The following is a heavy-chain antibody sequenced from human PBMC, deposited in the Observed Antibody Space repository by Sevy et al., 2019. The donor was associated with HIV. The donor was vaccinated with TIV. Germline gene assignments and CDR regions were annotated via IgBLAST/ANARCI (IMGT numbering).Heavy chain of an antibody. CDR3: AIHKGWLIRGWFDP. Sequence: SEILSLTCSVSGGSIISTSYYWDWIRQPPGKGLELIGSIYYSGTTYYNPSLKSRVSISVDTSKNQFSLRLSSVTAADTALYYYAIHKGWLIRGWFDPWGQGTLVTVSS. V-gene: IGHV4-39*01. D-gene: IGHD6-19*01. CDR2: IYYSGTT. J-gene: IGHJ5*02. CDR1: GGSIISTSYY.